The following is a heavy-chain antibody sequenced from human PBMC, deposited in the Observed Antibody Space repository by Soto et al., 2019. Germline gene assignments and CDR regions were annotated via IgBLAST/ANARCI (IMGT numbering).Heavy chain of an antibody. V-gene: IGHV3-30*03. CDR3: ARVPDIVVVVAARPWFDP. CDR1: GFIFSNYG. J-gene: IGHJ5*02. D-gene: IGHD2-15*01. Sequence: GGSLRLSCAASGFIFSNYGMHWVRQAPGKGLEWVTVISYDGSNKYYADSVKGRFTISRDNSKNTLYLQMNSLRSDDTAVYYCARVPDIVVVVAARPWFDPWGQGTLVTVSS. CDR2: ISYDGSNK.